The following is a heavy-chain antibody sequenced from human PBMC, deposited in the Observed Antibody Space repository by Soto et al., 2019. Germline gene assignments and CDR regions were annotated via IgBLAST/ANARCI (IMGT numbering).Heavy chain of an antibody. V-gene: IGHV1-69*12. D-gene: IGHD6-19*01. J-gene: IGHJ2*01. CDR3: AQTLGLAVAGPGRFDL. CDR1: GGTFSSHA. Sequence: QVQLVQSGAEVKKPGSSVKVSCKASGGTFSSHAISWVRQAPGQGLEWMGGIIPMFGTANYAQKFQGRVTITADESTSTAYMELSSLRSEDTAVYYCAQTLGLAVAGPGRFDLWGRGTLLTVSS. CDR2: IIPMFGTA.